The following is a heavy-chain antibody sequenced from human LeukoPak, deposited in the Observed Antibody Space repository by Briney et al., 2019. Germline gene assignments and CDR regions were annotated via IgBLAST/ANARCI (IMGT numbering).Heavy chain of an antibody. CDR2: ISGSGGST. CDR3: ARGICVGTSCSLYLYSASSGEFDY. J-gene: IGHJ4*02. V-gene: IGHV3-23*01. Sequence: GGSLRLSCAASGFTFSSYAMSWVRQAPGKGLEWVSAISGSGGSTYYADSVKGRFTISRDNSKNTLYLQMNSLSGEDTAVYYCARGICVGTSCSLYLYSASSGEFDYWGQGTLVTVSS. D-gene: IGHD6-6*01. CDR1: GFTFSSYA.